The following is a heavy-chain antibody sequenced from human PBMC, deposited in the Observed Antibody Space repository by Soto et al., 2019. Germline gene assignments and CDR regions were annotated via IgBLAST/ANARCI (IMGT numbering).Heavy chain of an antibody. Sequence: QLQLQESGSGLVKPSQTLSLTCAVSGGSISSGGYSWSWIRQPPGKGLEWIGYIYHSGSTYYNTSLKSRVTISVDRSKNQCSLKLSSVTAAYTAVYYCAAGGGLPRYYWGQGTLVTVSS. CDR3: AAGGGLPRYY. V-gene: IGHV4-30-2*01. CDR1: GGSISSGGYS. D-gene: IGHD5-12*01. J-gene: IGHJ4*02. CDR2: IYHSGST.